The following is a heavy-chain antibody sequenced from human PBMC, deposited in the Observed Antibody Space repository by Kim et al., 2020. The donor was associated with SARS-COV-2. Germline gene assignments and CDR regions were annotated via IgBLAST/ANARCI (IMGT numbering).Heavy chain of an antibody. CDR1: GASINSGNW. V-gene: IGHV4-4*02. D-gene: IGHD3-10*01. CDR3: ARRGYYTSGSFDF. CDR2: VDRDGRT. Sequence: SETLSLTCGVSGASINSGNWWSWVRQPPGKGLEWIVEVDRDGRTNYKPSLKSRVAMSLDKSNNQFSLKLTSVTPADTAIYYCARRGYYTSGSFDFWGQGT. J-gene: IGHJ4*02.